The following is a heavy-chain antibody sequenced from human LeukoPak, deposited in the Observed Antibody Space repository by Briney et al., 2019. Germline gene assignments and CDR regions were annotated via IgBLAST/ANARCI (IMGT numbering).Heavy chain of an antibody. Sequence: EPGGSLRLSCAASGFTFSDHYMSWIRHAPGKGLEWVSYISNSGSTTSYADSVKGRFTISRDNAKNSLYLQMDSLRGEDTAVYYCARTARLLDFWGQGTLVTVSS. D-gene: IGHD6-6*01. CDR1: GFTFSDHY. CDR2: ISNSGSTT. CDR3: ARTARLLDF. V-gene: IGHV3-11*04. J-gene: IGHJ4*02.